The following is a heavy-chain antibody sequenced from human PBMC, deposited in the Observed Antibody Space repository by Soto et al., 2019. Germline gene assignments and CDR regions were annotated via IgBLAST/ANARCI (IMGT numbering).Heavy chain of an antibody. J-gene: IGHJ6*03. CDR1: GGTFSSYT. V-gene: IGHV1-69*02. D-gene: IGHD3-3*01. CDR2: IIPIRGIT. CDR3: ARRLLYYDFWSGYYPYYYYYYMDV. Sequence: GASVKVSCKASGGTFSSYTISWVRQAPGQGLEWMGRIIPIRGITNYAQKLQGRVTITTDKSTSTAYMELSSLRSEDTALYYCARRLLYYDFWSGYYPYYYYYYMDVWGKGTTVTVSS.